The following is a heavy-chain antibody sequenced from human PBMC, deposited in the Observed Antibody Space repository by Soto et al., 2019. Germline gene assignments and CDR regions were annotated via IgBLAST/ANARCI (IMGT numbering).Heavy chain of an antibody. D-gene: IGHD2-21*02. V-gene: IGHV3-23*04. CDR3: AKGGGGDHGY. CDR1: GFIFTTSD. Sequence: EVQLVESEGGLVQPGGSLRLSCEASGFIFTTSDMSWVRQAPGKGLEWISSITITGDTTHYADSVKGRFTISRDNSRNPVYFQMNSRRRDDPGVYSCAKGGGGDHGYWGQGTLVAVSS. J-gene: IGHJ4*02. CDR2: ITITGDTT.